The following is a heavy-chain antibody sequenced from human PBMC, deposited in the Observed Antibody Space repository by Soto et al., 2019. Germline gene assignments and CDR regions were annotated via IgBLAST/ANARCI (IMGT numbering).Heavy chain of an antibody. D-gene: IGHD4-17*01. J-gene: IGHJ6*02. V-gene: IGHV3-23*01. CDR1: GFTFSSYA. CDR2: ISGSGGST. CDR3: AKDGTYGDYVGSYGMDV. Sequence: QPGGSLRLSCAASGFTFSSYAMSWVRQAPGKGLEWVSAISGSGGSTYYADSVKGRFTISRDNSKNTLYLQMNSLRAEDTAVYYCAKDGTYGDYVGSYGMDVWGQGTTVTVSS.